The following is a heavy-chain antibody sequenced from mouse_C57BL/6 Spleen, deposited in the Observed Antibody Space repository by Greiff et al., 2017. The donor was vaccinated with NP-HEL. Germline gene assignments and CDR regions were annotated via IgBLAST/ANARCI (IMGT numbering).Heavy chain of an antibody. CDR2: IYPRSGNT. CDR1: GYTFTSYG. CDR3: ARFTTAYYFDY. J-gene: IGHJ2*01. V-gene: IGHV1-81*01. Sequence: VKLVESGAELARPGASVKLSCKASGYTFTSYGISWVKQSTGQGLEWIGEIYPRSGNTYYNEKFKGKATLTADKSSSTAYMELRSLTSEDSAVYFCARFTTAYYFDYWGQGTTLTVSS. D-gene: IGHD1-2*01.